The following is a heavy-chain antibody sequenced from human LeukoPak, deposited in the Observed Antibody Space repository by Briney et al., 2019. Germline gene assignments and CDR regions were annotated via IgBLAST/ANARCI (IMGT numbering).Heavy chain of an antibody. V-gene: IGHV4-38-2*02. CDR3: ARLSTVTTSFDY. D-gene: IGHD4-17*01. Sequence: SETLSLTCNVSGYSISSGYYWGWIRQPPGKGLQWIGTIYHSGSTYYNPSLKSRVTMSVDTSKNQFSLKLSSVTAADTAVYYCARLSTVTTSFDYWGQGTLVTVSS. CDR2: IYHSGST. CDR1: GYSISSGYY. J-gene: IGHJ4*02.